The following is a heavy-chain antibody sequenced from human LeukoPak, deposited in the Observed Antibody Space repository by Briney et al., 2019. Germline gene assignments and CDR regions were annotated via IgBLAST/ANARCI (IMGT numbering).Heavy chain of an antibody. CDR1: GFTFSSYG. D-gene: IGHD3-3*01. Sequence: PGGSLRLSCAASGFTFSSYGMHWVRQAPGKGLEWVGFIRSKAYGGTTEYAASVKGRFTISRDDSKSIAYLQMNSLKTEDTAVYYCTRYAYDFWSGYYPFDYWGQGTLVTVSS. CDR3: TRYAYDFWSGYYPFDY. CDR2: IRSKAYGGTT. V-gene: IGHV3-49*04. J-gene: IGHJ4*02.